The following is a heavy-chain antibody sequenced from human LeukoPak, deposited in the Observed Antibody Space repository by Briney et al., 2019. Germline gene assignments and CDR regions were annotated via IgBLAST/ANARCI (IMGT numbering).Heavy chain of an antibody. CDR1: GYTFTGYY. Sequence: WASVKVSCKASGYTFTGYYMHWVRQAPGQGLEWMGWINPNSGGTNYAQKFQGSVTMTRDTSISTAYMELSRLRSDDTAVYYCARSRMVRGVHDAFDIWGQGTMVTVSS. CDR3: ARSRMVRGVHDAFDI. D-gene: IGHD3-10*01. J-gene: IGHJ3*02. V-gene: IGHV1-2*02. CDR2: INPNSGGT.